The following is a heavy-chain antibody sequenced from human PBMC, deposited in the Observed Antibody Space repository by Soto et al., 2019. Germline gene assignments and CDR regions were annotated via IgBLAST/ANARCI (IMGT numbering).Heavy chain of an antibody. CDR3: AKDIKVRFADSSGWNWFDP. Sequence: SPRADGPRAGFPFSHHATRCARQAPGKELEWISAISGSGGSIGYADSVKGRFTISRDNAKNCLYLQMNSLRAEDTALYYCAKDIKVRFADSSGWNWFDPWGQGTLVTVSS. V-gene: IGHV3-9*01. CDR2: ISGSGGSI. J-gene: IGHJ5*02. CDR1: GFPFSHHA. D-gene: IGHD6-19*01.